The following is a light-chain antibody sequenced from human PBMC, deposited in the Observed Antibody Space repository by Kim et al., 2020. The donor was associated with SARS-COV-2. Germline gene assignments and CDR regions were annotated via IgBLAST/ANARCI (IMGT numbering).Light chain of an antibody. V-gene: IGLV3-1*01. Sequence: SYELTQPHSVSVSPGQTASITCSGDILVSKFACWYQQKPGQSPVLVIYQNSWRPSGIPERFSGSTSGNTATLTIGGTQAMDEGDYYCQAWDSTTVLFGGG. CDR2: QNS. J-gene: IGLJ2*01. CDR3: QAWDSTTVL. CDR1: ILVSKF.